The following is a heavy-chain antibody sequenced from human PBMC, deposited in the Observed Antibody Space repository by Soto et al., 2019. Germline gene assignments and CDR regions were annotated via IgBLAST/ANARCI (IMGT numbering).Heavy chain of an antibody. CDR3: ARARSGASGFDY. CDR1: GYTFTSYD. V-gene: IGHV1-46*01. D-gene: IGHD6-25*01. J-gene: IGHJ4*02. Sequence: ASVKVSCKASGYTFTSYDISWVRQAPGQGLEWMGIINPSGGSTAYAQKFQGRITMTRDTPTSTVYMELSSLRSEDSALYYCARARSGASGFDYWGQGTLVTVSS. CDR2: INPSGGST.